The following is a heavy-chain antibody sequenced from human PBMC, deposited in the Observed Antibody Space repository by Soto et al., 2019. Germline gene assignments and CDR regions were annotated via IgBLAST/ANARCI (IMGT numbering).Heavy chain of an antibody. J-gene: IGHJ4*02. D-gene: IGHD6-13*01. CDR2: ISPYNGNT. CDR3: ARDWSSIAAAGTEGDY. CDR1: GYTFTSYG. V-gene: IGHV1-18*01. Sequence: QVQLVQSGVEVKKPGASVKVSCKASGYTFTSYGISWVRQAPGQGLEWMGWISPYNGNTNYAQKLQGRGTMTTDTYTSTAYMELRSLRSDDTAVYYCARDWSSIAAAGTEGDYWGQGTLVTVSS.